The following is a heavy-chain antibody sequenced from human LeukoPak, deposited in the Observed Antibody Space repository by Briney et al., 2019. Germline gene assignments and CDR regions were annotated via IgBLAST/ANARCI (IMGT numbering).Heavy chain of an antibody. CDR3: TTTNLVATPRSHY. D-gene: IGHD5-12*01. CDR1: GFTFSNAW. CDR2: IESKTDGGTA. V-gene: IGHV3-15*04. J-gene: IGHJ4*02. Sequence: PGGSLRLSCAASGFTFSNAWMSWVRQAPGKGLEWVGRIESKTDGGTADYAAPVKGRFSMSRDDSKNTLYLQMNSLETEDTAVYYCTTTNLVATPRSHYWGQGTLVTVSS.